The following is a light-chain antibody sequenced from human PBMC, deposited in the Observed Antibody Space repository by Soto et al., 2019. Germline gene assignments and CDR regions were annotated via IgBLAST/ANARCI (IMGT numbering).Light chain of an antibody. CDR2: DAS. V-gene: IGKV3-11*01. J-gene: IGKJ5*01. CDR1: QSVSNY. Sequence: IVLTQSPATLSLSPGERATLSCRASQSVSNYLAWYQQKPGQAPRLLIYDASNRTTDIPARFSGSGSGTDFTLTISSLEPEDFAVYYCQQRSNWPPFTFGQGTRLGIK. CDR3: QQRSNWPPFT.